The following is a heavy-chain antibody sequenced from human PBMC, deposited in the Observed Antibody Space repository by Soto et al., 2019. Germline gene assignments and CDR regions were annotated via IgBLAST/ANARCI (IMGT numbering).Heavy chain of an antibody. V-gene: IGHV1-69*13. CDR1: GGTFSSYA. Sequence: SVKVSCKASGGTFSSYAISWVRQAPGQGLEWMGGIIPIFGTANYAQKFQGRVTITADESTSTAYMELSSLRSEDTAVYYCARGIVVVRHYYYGMDVWGQGTTVTVSS. CDR3: ARGIVVVRHYYYGMDV. CDR2: IIPIFGTA. D-gene: IGHD2-21*01. J-gene: IGHJ6*02.